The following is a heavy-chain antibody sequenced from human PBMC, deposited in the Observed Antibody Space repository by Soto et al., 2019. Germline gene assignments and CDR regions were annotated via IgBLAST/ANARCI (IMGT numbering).Heavy chain of an antibody. D-gene: IGHD6-13*01. Sequence: QMQLVQSRAEVKKPGSSVKVSCKASGGTFSSYAISWVRQAPGQGLEWMGGIIPIFGTANYAQKFQGRVTITADESTSTAYMELSSLRSEDTAVYYCARDRVAAAGFDWFDPWGQGTLVTVSS. J-gene: IGHJ5*02. CDR2: IIPIFGTA. CDR1: GGTFSSYA. V-gene: IGHV1-69*01. CDR3: ARDRVAAAGFDWFDP.